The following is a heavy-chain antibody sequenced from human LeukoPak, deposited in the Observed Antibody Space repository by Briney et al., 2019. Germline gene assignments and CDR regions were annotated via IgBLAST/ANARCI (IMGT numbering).Heavy chain of an antibody. CDR1: GFXFSGSA. D-gene: IGHD1-26*01. J-gene: IGHJ5*02. V-gene: IGHV3-73*01. Sequence: GGSLRLSCAASGFXFSGSAIHWVRQSSGKGLEWVGNIDKKDNFYATTSAASVTGRFTISRDDSKNTAYLQMNSLKTEDTALYYCTRDSGTYNWLDPWGQGTLVTVSS. CDR3: TRDSGTYNWLDP. CDR2: IDKKDNFYAT.